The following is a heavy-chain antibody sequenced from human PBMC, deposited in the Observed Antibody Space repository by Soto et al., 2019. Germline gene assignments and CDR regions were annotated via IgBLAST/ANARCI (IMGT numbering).Heavy chain of an antibody. CDR2: ITWNSGTR. J-gene: IGHJ4*02. CDR3: AKDGGGYAYNYELDS. V-gene: IGHV3-9*01. Sequence: LRLSCAASGFTFYEYAMHWVRQVPGKGLEWVSGITWNSGTRGYADSVKGRFTISRDNAKNSLYLEMTSLRPEDTAFYHCAKDGGGYAYNYELDSWGQGTLVTVSS. CDR1: GFTFYEYA. D-gene: IGHD3-16*01.